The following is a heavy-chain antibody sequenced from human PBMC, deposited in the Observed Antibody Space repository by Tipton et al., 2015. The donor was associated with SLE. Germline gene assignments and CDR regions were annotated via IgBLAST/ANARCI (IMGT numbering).Heavy chain of an antibody. D-gene: IGHD4-23*01. Sequence: LRLSCTVSGGSISGYYWSWIRQPPGKGLEWIGEINHSGSTNYNPSLKSRVTMSVDTSKNQFSLKLSSVTAADTAVYYCARSVTLRWPLDYWGQGTLVTVSS. V-gene: IGHV4-34*01. CDR1: GGSISGYY. CDR3: ARSVTLRWPLDY. CDR2: INHSGST. J-gene: IGHJ4*02.